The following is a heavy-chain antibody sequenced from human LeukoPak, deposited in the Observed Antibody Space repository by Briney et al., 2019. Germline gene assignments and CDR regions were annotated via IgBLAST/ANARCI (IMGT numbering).Heavy chain of an antibody. J-gene: IGHJ4*02. CDR1: GFIFSSYV. CDR3: ARDPNWGSGY. V-gene: IGHV3-23*01. Sequence: PGGSLRLPCAASGFIFSSYVMIWVRQAPGKGLEWVSIIGTSGGDIHYADSVKGRFSISRDNSKNTLSPQMNSLRVDDTAVYYCARDPNWGSGYWGQGTLVTVSS. D-gene: IGHD7-27*01. CDR2: IGTSGGDI.